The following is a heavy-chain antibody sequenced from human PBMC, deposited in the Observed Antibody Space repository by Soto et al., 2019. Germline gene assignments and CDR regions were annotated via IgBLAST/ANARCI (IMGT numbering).Heavy chain of an antibody. CDR1: GFSFSNAW. Sequence: PGGSLGLSCAASGFSFSNAWMKWVRQAPGKGLEWVGRIKSKTDGGTTDYAAPVKGRFTISRDDSKNTLYLQMNSLKTEDTAVYYCTTDSPPNYYVFWSGYFMPDSYYYYGMDVWGQGTTVTVSS. CDR3: TTDSPPNYYVFWSGYFMPDSYYYYGMDV. D-gene: IGHD3-3*01. V-gene: IGHV3-15*07. CDR2: IKSKTDGGTT. J-gene: IGHJ6*02.